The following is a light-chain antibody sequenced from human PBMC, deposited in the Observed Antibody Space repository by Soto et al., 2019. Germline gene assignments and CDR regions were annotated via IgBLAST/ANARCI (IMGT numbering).Light chain of an antibody. V-gene: IGKV3-20*01. CDR1: QSVSSSY. CDR3: QQYDSSPLT. Sequence: EIVLTQSPGTLSLSPGEWATLSCRARQSVSSSYLAWYQQKPGQAPRLLIYGASSRATGIPDRFSGSGSGTDFTLTISILEPEDFAVYYCQQYDSSPLTFGGGTKVEIK. J-gene: IGKJ4*01. CDR2: GAS.